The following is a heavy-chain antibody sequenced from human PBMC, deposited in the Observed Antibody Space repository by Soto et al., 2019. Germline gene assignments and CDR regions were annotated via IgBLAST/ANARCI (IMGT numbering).Heavy chain of an antibody. CDR2: ISWNSGSI. Sequence: GGSLRLSCAASGFTFDDYAMHWVRQAPGKGLEWVSGISWNSGSIGYADSVKGRFTISRDNAKNSLYLQMNSLRAEDTALYYCAKEGGRYSGYAPIDYWGQGTLVTVSS. CDR3: AKEGGRYSGYAPIDY. D-gene: IGHD5-12*01. J-gene: IGHJ4*02. CDR1: GFTFDDYA. V-gene: IGHV3-9*01.